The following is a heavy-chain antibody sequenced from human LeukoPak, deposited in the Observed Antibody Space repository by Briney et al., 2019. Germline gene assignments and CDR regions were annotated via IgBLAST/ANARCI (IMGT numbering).Heavy chain of an antibody. CDR1: GYTFTGYY. CDR2: INPNSGGT. V-gene: IGHV1-2*02. J-gene: IGHJ4*02. D-gene: IGHD1-26*01. Sequence: ASVKVSCKASGYTFTGYYMHWVRQAPGQELEWMGWINPNSGGTNYAQKFQGRVTMTRDTSISTAYMELSRLRSDDTAVYYCARSPRIVGANVDFDYWGQGTLVTVSS. CDR3: ARSPRIVGANVDFDY.